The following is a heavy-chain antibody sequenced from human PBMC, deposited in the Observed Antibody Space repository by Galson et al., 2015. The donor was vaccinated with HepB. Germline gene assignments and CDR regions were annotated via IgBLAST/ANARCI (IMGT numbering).Heavy chain of an antibody. CDR2: IYSGGST. CDR3: ARESYYYDSRAFDY. Sequence: SLRLSCAASGFTVNSNYMSWVRQAPGKGLEWVSVIYSGGSTYYADSVKGRFTISRDNSKNTLYLQMNSLRAEDTAVYYCARESYYYDSRAFDYWGQGTLVTVSS. CDR1: GFTVNSNY. V-gene: IGHV3-66*01. D-gene: IGHD3-22*01. J-gene: IGHJ4*02.